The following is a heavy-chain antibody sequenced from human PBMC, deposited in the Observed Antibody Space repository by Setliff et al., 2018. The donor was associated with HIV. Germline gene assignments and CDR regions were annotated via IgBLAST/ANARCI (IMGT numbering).Heavy chain of an antibody. CDR3: ARALANSHYYDSSGYSG. CDR1: GDTLSSYA. J-gene: IGHJ4*02. D-gene: IGHD3-22*01. V-gene: IGHV1-69*10. Sequence: SVKVSCKTSGDTLSSYAITWVRQAPGQGLECRGEIIPILGIASYAQKFQGRVTFSADTSTSTAYMELSGLRSEDTAVYYCARALANSHYYDSSGYSGWGQGTLVTVSS. CDR2: IIPILGIA.